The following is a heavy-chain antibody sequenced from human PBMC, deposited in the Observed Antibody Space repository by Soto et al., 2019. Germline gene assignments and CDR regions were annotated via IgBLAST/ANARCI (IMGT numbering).Heavy chain of an antibody. Sequence: EMQLLESGGGLVQPGGSLRLSCAASGFTMSTYSVTWVRQAPGKWLEWVSGISVTPGIIFYADSVKGRFTIYRDSSNNEVYLQMNSLRAEDTAMYFCSKWSGYGDLWGQGTLVTVSS. D-gene: IGHD5-12*01. V-gene: IGHV3-23*01. CDR2: ISVTPGII. J-gene: IGHJ4*02. CDR3: SKWSGYGDL. CDR1: GFTMSTYS.